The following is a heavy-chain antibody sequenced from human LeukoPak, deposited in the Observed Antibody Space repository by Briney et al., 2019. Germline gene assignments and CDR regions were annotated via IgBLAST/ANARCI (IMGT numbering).Heavy chain of an antibody. D-gene: IGHD4-17*01. CDR2: INSGGTTI. CDR1: GFTFRTYH. Sequence: GVTLRLSCAASGFTFRTYHMIWVRQAPGKGLEWVTYINSGGTTIYYADPVRGPFTISRDNAKNSLYLQMNSLRAEDTAVYYCARNYSTVTTFFDYWGQGTLVTVSS. J-gene: IGHJ4*02. V-gene: IGHV3-48*01. CDR3: ARNYSTVTTFFDY.